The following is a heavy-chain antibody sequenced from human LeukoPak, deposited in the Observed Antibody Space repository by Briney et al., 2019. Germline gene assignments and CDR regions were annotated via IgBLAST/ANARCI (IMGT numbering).Heavy chain of an antibody. D-gene: IGHD3-3*01. J-gene: IGHJ4*02. V-gene: IGHV4-34*01. CDR2: INHSGST. Sequence: SETLSLTCAVYGGSFSGYYWSWIRQPPGKGLEWIGEINHSGSTNYNPSLKSRVTISVDTSKNQFSLKLSSVTAADTAVYYCARLIWSGYYLTDYWGQGTLVTVSS. CDR3: ARLIWSGYYLTDY. CDR1: GGSFSGYY.